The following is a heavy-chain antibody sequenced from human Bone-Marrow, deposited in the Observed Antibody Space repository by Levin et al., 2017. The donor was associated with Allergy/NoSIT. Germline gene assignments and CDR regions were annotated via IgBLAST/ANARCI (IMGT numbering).Heavy chain of an antibody. V-gene: IGHV3-7*01. CDR1: GFPFSNYW. CDR3: AKSPHDTKYNWFGT. J-gene: IGHJ5*02. CDR2: IKDDGSEE. Sequence: GGSLLLSFSSSGFPFSNYWMSWVRQAPGKGLDWVATIKDDGSEESYADSVKGRFTIFRDNADNSLSLQMNYLRAEDTAFYYGAKSPHDTKYNWFGTWGQGTLVIVSS.